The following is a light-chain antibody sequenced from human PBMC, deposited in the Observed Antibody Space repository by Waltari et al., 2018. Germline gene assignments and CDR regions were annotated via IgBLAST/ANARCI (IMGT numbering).Light chain of an antibody. CDR3: QVWISGTDHP. J-gene: IGLJ2*01. Sequence: SYVLTQPPSVSVAPGQMARITCGGNNIGGKSVHWYQLKPGQAPELVVYDDTDRPSGIPERFSGSNSGNTATLTISRVEAGDEADYYCQVWISGTDHPFGGGTKLTVL. CDR2: DDT. CDR1: NIGGKS. V-gene: IGLV3-21*02.